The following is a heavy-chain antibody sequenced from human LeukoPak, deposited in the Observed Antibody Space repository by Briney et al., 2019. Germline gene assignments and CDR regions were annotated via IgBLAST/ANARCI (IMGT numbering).Heavy chain of an antibody. CDR2: INHSGST. CDR3: ASGYSYGYRYGMDV. Sequence: PSETLSLTCAVYGGSFSGYYWSWIRQPPGKGLEWIGEINHSGSTNYNPSLKSRVTISVDTSKNQFSLKLSSVTAADTAVYYCASGYSYGYRYGMDVWGQGTTVTVSS. CDR1: GGSFSGYY. D-gene: IGHD5-18*01. J-gene: IGHJ6*02. V-gene: IGHV4-34*01.